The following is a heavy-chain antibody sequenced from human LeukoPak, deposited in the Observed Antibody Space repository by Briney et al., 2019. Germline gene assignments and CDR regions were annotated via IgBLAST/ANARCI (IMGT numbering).Heavy chain of an antibody. V-gene: IGHV3-30*03. D-gene: IGHD1-26*01. Sequence: PGKSLRLSCAASGFIFSSHGMDSGRQAPGKGLELVALISHAESNEYYAASVKGRFTISRDNSNNQFYLQMNSLRPEDTAVYYCARGGAPAVYFDYWGQGALVTVSS. CDR2: ISHAESNE. CDR1: GFIFSSHG. J-gene: IGHJ4*02. CDR3: ARGGAPAVYFDY.